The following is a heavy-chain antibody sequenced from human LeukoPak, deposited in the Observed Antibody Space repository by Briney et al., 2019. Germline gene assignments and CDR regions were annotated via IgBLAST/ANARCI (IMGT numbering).Heavy chain of an antibody. J-gene: IGHJ4*02. CDR3: ARKTVVGSYFDY. CDR2: IKQDGSDK. D-gene: IGHD4-23*01. Sequence: RGSLRLSCAASGFTFSSYWMSWVRQAPGKGLXXVANIKQDGSDKYYVDSVKGRFTISRDNAKNSLYLQINSLRAEDTAVYYCARKTVVGSYFDYWGQGTPVTVSS. CDR1: GFTFSSYW. V-gene: IGHV3-7*03.